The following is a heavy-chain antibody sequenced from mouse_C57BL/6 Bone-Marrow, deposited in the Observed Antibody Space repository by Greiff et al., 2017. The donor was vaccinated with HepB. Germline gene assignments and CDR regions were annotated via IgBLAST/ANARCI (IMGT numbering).Heavy chain of an antibody. CDR2: ISNGGGST. V-gene: IGHV5-12*01. D-gene: IGHD1-1*01. Sequence: EVHLVESGGGLVQPGGSLKLSCAASGFTFSDYYMYWVRQTPEKRLEWVAYISNGGGSTYYPDTVKGRFTISRDNAKNTLYLQMSRLKSEDTAMYYCARGAVVATPFDYWGQGTTLTVSS. CDR1: GFTFSDYY. J-gene: IGHJ2*01. CDR3: ARGAVVATPFDY.